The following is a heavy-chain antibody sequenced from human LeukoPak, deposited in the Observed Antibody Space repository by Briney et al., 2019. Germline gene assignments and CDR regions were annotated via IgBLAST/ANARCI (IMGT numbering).Heavy chain of an antibody. CDR3: ARGVGGSGFDY. CDR2: IKEDGSEK. D-gene: IGHD3-16*01. V-gene: IGHV3-7*01. J-gene: IGHJ4*02. Sequence: GGSLRLSCAASGFTFSRYWMNWVRQAPGKGLEWVANIKEDGSEKYSVDSVKGRFTISRDNAKNSLYLQVNSLRAEDTAVYYCARGVGGSGFDYWGQGTLVTVSS. CDR1: GFTFSRYW.